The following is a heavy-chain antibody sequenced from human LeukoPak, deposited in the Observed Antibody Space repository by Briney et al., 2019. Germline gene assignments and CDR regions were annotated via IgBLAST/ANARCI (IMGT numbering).Heavy chain of an antibody. D-gene: IGHD1-26*01. V-gene: IGHV4-39*01. CDR2: IYYSGST. J-gene: IGHJ4*02. Sequence: PSETLSLTCTVSGGSISSSSYCWGWIRQPPGKGLEWIGSIYYSGSTYYSPSLRSRATISVDTSKNQFSLKLSSVTAADTAVYYCERYSGTYLAFDYWGQGSLVSVSS. CDR3: ERYSGTYLAFDY. CDR1: GGSISSSSYC.